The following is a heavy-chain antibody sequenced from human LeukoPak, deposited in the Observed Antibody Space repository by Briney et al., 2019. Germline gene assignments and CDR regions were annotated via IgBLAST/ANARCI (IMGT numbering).Heavy chain of an antibody. Sequence: GGSLRLSCAASGFIFRNYAMSWVRQAPGKGLEWVSAITGSGDTTYYADSVKGRFTISRDNSKDTLYVEMNTLRAEDTAVYYCAKWGDYDILTGYYVSDFWGQGTLVTVSS. CDR1: GFIFRNYA. CDR2: ITGSGDTT. J-gene: IGHJ4*02. CDR3: AKWGDYDILTGYYVSDF. D-gene: IGHD3-9*01. V-gene: IGHV3-23*01.